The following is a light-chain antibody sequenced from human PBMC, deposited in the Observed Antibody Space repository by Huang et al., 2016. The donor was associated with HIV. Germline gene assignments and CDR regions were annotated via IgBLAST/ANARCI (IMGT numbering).Light chain of an antibody. V-gene: IGKV1-NL1*01. J-gene: IGKJ1*01. CDR1: QGISKS. Sequence: DIQMTQSPSSLSASVGDRVTISGRARQGISKSLAWYQQKPGKAPKLLLYATSKLESGGPSRFSGSGSGTHYTLTISTLQPEDLATSYCQQYQSVPWT. CDR3: QQYQSVPWT. CDR2: ATS.